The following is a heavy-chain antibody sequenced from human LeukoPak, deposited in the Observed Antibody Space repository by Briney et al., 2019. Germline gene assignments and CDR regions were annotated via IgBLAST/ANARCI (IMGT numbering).Heavy chain of an antibody. Sequence: GGSLRLSCAASGFTFSSYAMSWVRQAPGKGLEWVSAISGSGGSTYYADSVKGRFTISRDNSKNTLYLQMNSLRAKDTAVYYCAKGLRREPRHGYFDLWGRGTLVTVSS. CDR2: ISGSGGST. CDR3: AKGLRREPRHGYFDL. CDR1: GFTFSSYA. D-gene: IGHD1-26*01. V-gene: IGHV3-23*01. J-gene: IGHJ2*01.